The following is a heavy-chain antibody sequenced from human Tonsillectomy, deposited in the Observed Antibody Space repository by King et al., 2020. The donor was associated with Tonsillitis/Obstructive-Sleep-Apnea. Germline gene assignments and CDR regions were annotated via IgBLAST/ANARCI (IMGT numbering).Heavy chain of an antibody. CDR3: AKDGDYDFSNWFDP. CDR1: GFTFDDFA. Sequence: VQLVESGGGLVQPGRSLRLSCAASGFTFDDFAMHWVRQAPGKGLEWVSGISWNSGSIGYADSVKGRFTISRDNAKNSLYLQMNSLRPEDTALYYCAKDGDYDFSNWFDPWGQGALVTVSS. CDR2: ISWNSGSI. J-gene: IGHJ5*02. D-gene: IGHD3-3*01. V-gene: IGHV3-9*01.